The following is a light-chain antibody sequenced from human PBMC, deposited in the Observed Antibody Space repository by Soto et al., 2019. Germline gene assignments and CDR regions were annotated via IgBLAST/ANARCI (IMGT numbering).Light chain of an antibody. CDR1: ESVSTN. CDR2: DAS. Sequence: LTQSPATLSLSPWERATLSCRASESVSTNLAWYQQKPGQGPRLLIHDASNRATGIPARFSGSGSGTDFTLTISSLEPEDCAVYYCQQRSNWPRTFGQGTKV. CDR3: QQRSNWPRT. V-gene: IGKV3-11*01. J-gene: IGKJ1*01.